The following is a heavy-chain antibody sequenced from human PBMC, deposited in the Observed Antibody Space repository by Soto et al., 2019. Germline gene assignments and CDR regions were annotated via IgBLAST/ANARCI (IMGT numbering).Heavy chain of an antibody. CDR2: IYYTGST. Sequence: SETLSLTCTVSGGSISTYYWSWIRQPPGNGLEWIGYIYYTGSTNYNPSLKSRVTISVDKSKNQFSLKLSSVTAADTAVYYCARVSGSYYYGMDVWGQGITVTVSS. CDR1: GGSISTYY. CDR3: ARVSGSYYYGMDV. V-gene: IGHV4-59*12. D-gene: IGHD1-26*01. J-gene: IGHJ6*02.